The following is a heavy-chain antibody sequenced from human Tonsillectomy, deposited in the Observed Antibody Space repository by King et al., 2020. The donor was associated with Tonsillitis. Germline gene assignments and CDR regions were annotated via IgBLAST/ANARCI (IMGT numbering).Heavy chain of an antibody. Sequence: QLVQSGAEVEKPGASVKVSCKASGYNFISYGITWVRQAPGQGLEWMGGISGYNGNTNYAQKFQGRVTMTRDTSTSTVYMELRGLRSDDTAVYYCARGRSGTRAAFDIWGQGTMVTVSS. D-gene: IGHD1-1*01. CDR2: ISGYNGNT. CDR3: ARGRSGTRAAFDI. CDR1: GYNFISYG. J-gene: IGHJ3*02. V-gene: IGHV1-18*01.